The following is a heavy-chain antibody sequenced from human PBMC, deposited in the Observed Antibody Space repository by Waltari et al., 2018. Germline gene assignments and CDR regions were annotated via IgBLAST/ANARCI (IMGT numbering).Heavy chain of an antibody. D-gene: IGHD3-10*01. V-gene: IGHV4-39*01. CDR3: ARIGSVNWFDP. CDR1: GGSISSSSHF. CDR2: IYYSGST. J-gene: IGHJ5*02. Sequence: QLQLQESGPGLVEPSETLSLTCTASGGSISSSSHFWAWIRRPPGKGLEWIGSIYYSGSTFYNPSRKSRVTISVETSKNQFSLKLTSVTAADTAEYYCARIGSVNWFDPWGQGILVTASS.